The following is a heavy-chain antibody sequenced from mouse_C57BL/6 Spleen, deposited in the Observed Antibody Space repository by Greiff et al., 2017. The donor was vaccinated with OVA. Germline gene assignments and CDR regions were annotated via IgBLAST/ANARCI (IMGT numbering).Heavy chain of an antibody. CDR1: GFTFSSYA. D-gene: IGHD2-1*01. V-gene: IGHV5-4*01. CDR2: ISDGGSYT. Sequence: EVKVEESGGGLVKPGGSLKLSCAASGFTFSSYAMSWVRQTPEKRLEWVATISDGGSYTYYPDNVKGRFTISRDNAKNNLYLQMSHLKSEDTAMYYCARESNYNYAMDYWGQGTSVTVSS. J-gene: IGHJ4*01. CDR3: ARESNYNYAMDY.